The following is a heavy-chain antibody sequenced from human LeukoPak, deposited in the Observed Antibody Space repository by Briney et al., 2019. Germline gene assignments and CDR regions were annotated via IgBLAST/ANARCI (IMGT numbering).Heavy chain of an antibody. V-gene: IGHV1-18*01. CDR2: ISAYNGNT. Sequence: GASMKVSCKASGYTFTSYGISWVRQAPGQGLEWMGWISAYNGNTNYAQKLQGRVTMTTDTSTSTAYMELRSLRSDDTAVYYCVRDHPRLRFLEWLLLDGFDYWGQGTLVTVSS. CDR1: GYTFTSYG. J-gene: IGHJ4*02. D-gene: IGHD3-3*01. CDR3: VRDHPRLRFLEWLLLDGFDY.